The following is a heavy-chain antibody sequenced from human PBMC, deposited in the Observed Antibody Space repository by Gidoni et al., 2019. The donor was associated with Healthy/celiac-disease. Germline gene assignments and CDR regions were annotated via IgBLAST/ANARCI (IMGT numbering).Heavy chain of an antibody. Sequence: QVHLVQSGAEVKKPGAAVKVSCKDAGYTFTGYYMHWVRQAPGQVLEWMGWINPNSGGTNYAQKFQGRVTMTRDTSISTAYMELSRLRSDDTAVYYCARGQYCSGGSCYGWADYWGQGTLVTVSS. CDR2: INPNSGGT. J-gene: IGHJ4*02. CDR1: GYTFTGYY. V-gene: IGHV1-2*02. D-gene: IGHD2-15*01. CDR3: ARGQYCSGGSCYGWADY.